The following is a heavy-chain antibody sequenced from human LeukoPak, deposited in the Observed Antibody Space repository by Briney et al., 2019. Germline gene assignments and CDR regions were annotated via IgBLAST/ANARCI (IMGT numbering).Heavy chain of an antibody. J-gene: IGHJ4*02. D-gene: IGHD1-14*01. CDR1: GYTFTSYY. CDR3: ARPQGDTTGYFDY. CDR2: INPNSGGT. Sequence: ASVKVSCKASGYTFTSYYMHWVRQAPGQGLEWMGWINPNSGGTNYAQKFQGRVTMTRDTSISTAYMELSRLRSDDTVVYYCARPQGDTTGYFDYWGQGTLVTVSS. V-gene: IGHV1-2*02.